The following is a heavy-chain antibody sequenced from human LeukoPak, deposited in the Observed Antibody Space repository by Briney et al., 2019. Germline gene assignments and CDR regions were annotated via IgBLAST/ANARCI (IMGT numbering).Heavy chain of an antibody. CDR3: VKSSRVVVIANHYYYYGMDV. D-gene: IGHD3-22*01. J-gene: IGHJ6*02. CDR2: ISGSGGSP. CDR1: EFTFSSYA. Sequence: AGGSLRLSCAASEFTFSSYAMSWVRQAPGKGLEWVSAISGSGGSPYYADSVKGRFTISRDNSKNTLYLQMNSLRADDTAVYYCVKSSRVVVIANHYYYYGMDVWGQGTTVTVSS. V-gene: IGHV3-23*01.